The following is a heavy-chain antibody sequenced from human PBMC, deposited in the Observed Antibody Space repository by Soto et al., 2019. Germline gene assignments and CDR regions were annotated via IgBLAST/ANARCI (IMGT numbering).Heavy chain of an antibody. V-gene: IGHV1-18*01. CDR3: ARGRYGSGSDYFNSSYYYYGMDV. J-gene: IGHJ6*02. D-gene: IGHD3-10*01. CDR1: GYTFTSYG. Sequence: ASVKVSGKASGYTFTSYGISWVRQAPGQGLEWMGWISAYNGNTNYAQKLQGRVTMTTDTSTSTAYMELRSLRSDDTAVYYCARGRYGSGSDYFNSSYYYYGMDVWGQGTTVTVSS. CDR2: ISAYNGNT.